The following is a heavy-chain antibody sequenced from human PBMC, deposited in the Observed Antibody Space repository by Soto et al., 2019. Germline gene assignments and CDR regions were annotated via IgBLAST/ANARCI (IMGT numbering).Heavy chain of an antibody. CDR2: IYYSGST. V-gene: IGHV4-31*03. Sequence: PSETLSLTCTVSGGSISSGGYHWSWVRQYPGKGLEWIGYIYYSGSTYYNPSLKSRVTISVDRSKNQFPLKLNSVTAADTAVYYCARVPDVWGQGTTVTVSS. CDR1: GGSISSGGYH. J-gene: IGHJ6*02. CDR3: ARVPDV.